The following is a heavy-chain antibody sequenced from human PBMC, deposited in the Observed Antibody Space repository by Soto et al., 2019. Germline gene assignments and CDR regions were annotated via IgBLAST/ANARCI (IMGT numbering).Heavy chain of an antibody. CDR3: ASTPVAGSGNAFDI. D-gene: IGHD3-10*01. CDR2: IYHSGST. J-gene: IGHJ3*02. Sequence: PSEPLSLTCAVSGGSIRSSNWWSWVRQPPGKGLEWIGEIYHSGSTNYNPSLKSRVTISVDKSKNQFSLKLTSVTAADTAVYYCASTPVAGSGNAFDIWGQGTMVT. CDR1: GGSIRSSNW. V-gene: IGHV4-4*02.